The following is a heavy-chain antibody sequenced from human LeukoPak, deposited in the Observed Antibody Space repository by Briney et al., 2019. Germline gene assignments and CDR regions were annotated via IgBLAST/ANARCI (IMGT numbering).Heavy chain of an antibody. D-gene: IGHD4-11*01. CDR1: GYTFTNYY. CDR2: INPSGGST. Sequence: ASVKVSCKASGYTFTNYYMHWVRQAPGQGLEWMGIINPSGGSTSYAQKFQGGVTMTRDTSTSTVYMELSSLRSEDTAVYYCARSMTTVTTSDVDYYYYGMDVWGQGTTVTVSS. J-gene: IGHJ6*02. V-gene: IGHV1-46*01. CDR3: ARSMTTVTTSDVDYYYYGMDV.